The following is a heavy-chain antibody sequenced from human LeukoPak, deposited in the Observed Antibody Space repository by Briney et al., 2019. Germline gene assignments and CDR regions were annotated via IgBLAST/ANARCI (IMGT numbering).Heavy chain of an antibody. J-gene: IGHJ6*03. CDR2: MYPNSGNT. CDR3: ARALSWTTESYYYMDV. D-gene: IGHD3/OR15-3a*01. V-gene: IGHV1-8*01. Sequence: AAVKDSCKATGYTFNSYDINWVRQATGQGLEWVGCMYPNSGNTGYAQKFQGRVTMTKNNSITTVYMELSGLRSEDTAVYYCARALSWTTESYYYMDVWGKGTTVTVSS. CDR1: GYTFNSYD.